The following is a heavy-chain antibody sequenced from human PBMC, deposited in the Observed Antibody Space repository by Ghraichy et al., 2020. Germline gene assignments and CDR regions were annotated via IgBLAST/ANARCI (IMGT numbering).Heavy chain of an antibody. D-gene: IGHD6-13*01. CDR2: IIPILGIA. CDR3: ARDQHAGTGAAAGDDY. V-gene: IGHV1-69*04. J-gene: IGHJ4*02. Sequence: SVKVSCKASGGTFSSYTISWVRQAPGQGLEWMGRIIPILGIANYAQKFQGRVTITADKSTSTAYMELSSLRSEDTAVYYCARDQHAGTGAAAGDDYWGQGTLVTVSS. CDR1: GGTFSSYT.